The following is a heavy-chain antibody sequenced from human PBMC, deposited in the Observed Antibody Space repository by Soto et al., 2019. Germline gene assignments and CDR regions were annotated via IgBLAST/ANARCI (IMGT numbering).Heavy chain of an antibody. Sequence: QVQLVESGGGLVKPGGSLRLSCAASGFTFSDHYMTWIRQAPGKGLEWVSYISSSGTTIYYADSVKGRFTISRDNAENSLNLQMNSLRADDTAVYYCARIGGYNLGYYFDFWGPGTLVTVSS. CDR2: ISSSGTTI. CDR1: GFTFSDHY. V-gene: IGHV3-11*01. J-gene: IGHJ4*02. D-gene: IGHD5-12*01. CDR3: ARIGGYNLGYYFDF.